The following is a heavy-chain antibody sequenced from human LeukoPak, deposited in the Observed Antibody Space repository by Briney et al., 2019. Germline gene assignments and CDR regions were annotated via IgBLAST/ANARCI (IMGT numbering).Heavy chain of an antibody. Sequence: PSETLSLTCAVSGYSISSDYHWGWIRQPPGKGLEWIGTIHHSGSTYYNPSLKSRVTISLDTSKNQFSLKLSSVIAADTAVFYCAGYSGSFSDYWGQGTLLTVSS. CDR3: AGYSGSFSDY. D-gene: IGHD1-26*01. J-gene: IGHJ4*02. CDR1: GYSISSDYH. V-gene: IGHV4-38-2*01. CDR2: IHHSGST.